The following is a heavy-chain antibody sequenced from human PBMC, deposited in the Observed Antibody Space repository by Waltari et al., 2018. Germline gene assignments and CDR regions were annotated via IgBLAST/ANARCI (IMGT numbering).Heavy chain of an antibody. CDR1: GSTFTSYD. Sequence: QVQLVQSGAEVKKPGASVKVSCKASGSTFTSYDIHWVRPATGPGLEWMGWMNPNSGNTGYAQKFQGRVTMTRNTSISTAYMELSSLRSEDTAVYYCAVIYYDSSGGPKYFDYWGQGTLVTVSS. CDR3: AVIYYDSSGGPKYFDY. V-gene: IGHV1-8*01. CDR2: MNPNSGNT. D-gene: IGHD3-22*01. J-gene: IGHJ4*02.